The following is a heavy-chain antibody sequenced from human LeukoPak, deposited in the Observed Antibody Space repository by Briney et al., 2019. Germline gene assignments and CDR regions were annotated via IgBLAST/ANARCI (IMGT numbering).Heavy chain of an antibody. V-gene: IGHV3-9*01. CDR2: ISYNSGGR. Sequence: GGSLRLSCAASGFAFDNFAMHWVRRAPGKGLEWVSGISYNSGGRGYADSVKGRFTISRDNAKNSLYLQMNSLRSEDTALYYCAKGSIGEASGGMDVWGQGTTVTVSS. J-gene: IGHJ6*02. D-gene: IGHD3-10*01. CDR3: AKGSIGEASGGMDV. CDR1: GFAFDNFA.